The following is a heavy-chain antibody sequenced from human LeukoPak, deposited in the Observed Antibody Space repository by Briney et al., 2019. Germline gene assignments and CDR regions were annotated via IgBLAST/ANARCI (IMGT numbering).Heavy chain of an antibody. CDR1: GGSISSNY. CDR2: IYYSGTT. V-gene: IGHV4-59*01. D-gene: IGHD1-26*01. J-gene: IGHJ4*02. Sequence: SETLSLTCTVSGGSISSNYWSWIRQPPGKGLEWIGYIYYSGTTSYNASLKSRVTMSVDTSKNQFSLNLNSVTAADTAVYYCARGLRVGNTGYYFDYWGQGTLVTVSS. CDR3: ARGLRVGNTGYYFDY.